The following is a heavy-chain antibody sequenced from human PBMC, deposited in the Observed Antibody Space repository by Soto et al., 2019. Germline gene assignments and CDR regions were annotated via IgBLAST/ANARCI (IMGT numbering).Heavy chain of an antibody. CDR1: GGTFSSYA. V-gene: IGHV1-69*13. D-gene: IGHD1-26*01. Sequence: SVKVSCKASGGTFSSYAISWVRQAPGQGLEWMGGIIAIFGTANYAQKFQGRVTITADESTSTAYMELSSLRSEDPAVYYCARLYSGSLRHYYYGMDVWGQGTTVTVSS. J-gene: IGHJ6*02. CDR2: IIAIFGTA. CDR3: ARLYSGSLRHYYYGMDV.